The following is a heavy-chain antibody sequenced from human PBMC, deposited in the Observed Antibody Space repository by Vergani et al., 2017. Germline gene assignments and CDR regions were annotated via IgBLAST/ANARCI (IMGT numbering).Heavy chain of an antibody. CDR3: ATFRIVRGPEDY. J-gene: IGHJ4*02. CDR2: ISSSGSTI. V-gene: IGHV3-48*03. CDR1: GFTFSSYE. Sequence: EVQLVESGGGLVQPGGSLRLSCAASGFTFSSYEMNWVRQAPGKGLEWVSYISSSGSTIYYADSVKGRFTISRDNAKNSLYLQMNRLRASDTAVYYCATFRIVRGPEDYWGQGTLVTVSS. D-gene: IGHD1-26*01.